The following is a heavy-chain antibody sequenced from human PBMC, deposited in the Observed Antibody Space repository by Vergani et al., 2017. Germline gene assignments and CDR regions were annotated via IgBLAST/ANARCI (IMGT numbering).Heavy chain of an antibody. Sequence: VDLVESGGGLVKPGGSLRLSCAASGFTFSDYYMSWIRQAPGKGLEWVSYISSSGSTIYYADSVKGRFTISRDNAKNSLYLQMNSLRAEDTAVYYCARDFYDILTDSDTHDYWGQGTLVTVSS. D-gene: IGHD3-9*01. CDR3: ARDFYDILTDSDTHDY. J-gene: IGHJ4*02. V-gene: IGHV3-11*01. CDR1: GFTFSDYY. CDR2: ISSSGSTI.